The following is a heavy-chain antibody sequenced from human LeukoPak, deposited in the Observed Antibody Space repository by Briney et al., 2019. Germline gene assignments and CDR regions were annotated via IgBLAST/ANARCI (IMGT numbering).Heavy chain of an antibody. D-gene: IGHD3-22*01. CDR3: ARGESGAPYYYDSSGYSPFLLP. CDR1: GYTFTGYY. V-gene: IGHV1-2*02. Sequence: ASVKVSCKASGYTFTGYYMHWVRQAPGQGLEWMGWINPNSGGTNYAQKFQGRVTMTRDTSISTAYMELSSLRSEDTAVYYCARGESGAPYYYDSSGYSPFLLPWGQGTLVTVSS. CDR2: INPNSGGT. J-gene: IGHJ5*02.